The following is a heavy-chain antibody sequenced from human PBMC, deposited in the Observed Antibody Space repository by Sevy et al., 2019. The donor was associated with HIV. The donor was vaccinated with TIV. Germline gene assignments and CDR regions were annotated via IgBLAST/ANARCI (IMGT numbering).Heavy chain of an antibody. Sequence: SETLSLTCAVSGDSITSGSYSWNWIRQPPGKGLEWIGYIFHTGNTYYNPSLRSRVSISVDRSKNQFSLSLTSLTAADTAVYYCARDGGTLTSPGAFDTWGQRTMVTVSS. D-gene: IGHD3-16*01. CDR2: IFHTGNT. CDR1: GDSITSGSYS. V-gene: IGHV4-30-2*01. CDR3: ARDGGTLTSPGAFDT. J-gene: IGHJ3*02.